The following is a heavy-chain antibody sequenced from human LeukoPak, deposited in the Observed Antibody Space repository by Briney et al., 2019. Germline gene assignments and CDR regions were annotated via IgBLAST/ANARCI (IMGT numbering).Heavy chain of an antibody. J-gene: IGHJ4*02. V-gene: IGHV3-49*04. CDR2: IRTEDAGGTT. Sequence: PGRSLRLSCTTSGFNFDYYVLGWVRQAPGKGLEWVGFIRTEDAGGTTEYAASVQDRFTISRDDSRSVSYLQMNRLKAEDSGVYYCTRGFAGDWGQGTLVTVSS. CDR1: GFNFDYYV. D-gene: IGHD3-10*01. CDR3: TRGFAGD.